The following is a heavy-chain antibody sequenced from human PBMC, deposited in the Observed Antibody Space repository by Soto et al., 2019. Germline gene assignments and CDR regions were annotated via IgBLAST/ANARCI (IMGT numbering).Heavy chain of an antibody. J-gene: IGHJ4*02. CDR1: GGSVSSGSYY. D-gene: IGHD3-22*01. CDR2: IYYSGST. V-gene: IGHV4-61*01. CDR3: AREFSYYYDSSGYYSYFDY. Sequence: SETLSLTCTVSGGSVSSGSYYWSWIRQPPGKGLEWIGYIYYSGSTNYNPSLKSRVTISVDTSKNQFSLKLSSVTAADTAVYYCAREFSYYYDSSGYYSYFDYWGQGTLVTVSS.